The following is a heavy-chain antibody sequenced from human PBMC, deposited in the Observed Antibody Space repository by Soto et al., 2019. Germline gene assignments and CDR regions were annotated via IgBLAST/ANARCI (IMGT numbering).Heavy chain of an antibody. V-gene: IGHV1-18*01. CDR3: AMYYYDSSGYFPFDY. D-gene: IGHD3-22*01. CDR2: ISAYNGNT. J-gene: IGHJ4*02. CDR1: GYTFTSYA. Sequence: GASVKVSCKASGYTFTSYAISCVRQAPEQGLEWMGWISAYNGNTNYAQKLQGRVTMTTDTSTSTAYMELRSLRSDDTAVYYCAMYYYDSSGYFPFDYWGQGTLVTVSS.